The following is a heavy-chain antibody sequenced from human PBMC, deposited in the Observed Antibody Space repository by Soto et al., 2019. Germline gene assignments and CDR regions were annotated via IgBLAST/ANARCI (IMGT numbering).Heavy chain of an antibody. D-gene: IGHD2-15*01. CDR1: GYTFTTYP. V-gene: IGHV1-3*05. CDR3: ATDRGGYCSGGSCPEAWFDP. Sequence: QVQLVQSGAEEKKPGASVKVSCKASGYTFTTYPMNWLRQAPGQRPEWMGWINVGNGGTKYSQKFQGRVSITRDTSASTAYMQLSRLRSADTAVYYCATDRGGYCSGGSCPEAWFDPWGQGTLVTVTS. CDR2: INVGNGGT. J-gene: IGHJ5*02.